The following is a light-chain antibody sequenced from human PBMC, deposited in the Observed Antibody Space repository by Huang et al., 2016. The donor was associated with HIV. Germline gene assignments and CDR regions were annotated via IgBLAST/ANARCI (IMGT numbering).Light chain of an antibody. CDR2: GAS. CDR3: LQDHNYPRT. Sequence: AIQMTQYPSSLSASVGDRVTITCRASQGSTDDLAWYQQKPGKAPKLLFSGASNLRSGVPSSFSCSGSGTDFTLTISSLQPEDYATYYCLQDHNYPRTFGQGTKVEI. CDR1: QGSTDD. V-gene: IGKV1-6*01. J-gene: IGKJ1*01.